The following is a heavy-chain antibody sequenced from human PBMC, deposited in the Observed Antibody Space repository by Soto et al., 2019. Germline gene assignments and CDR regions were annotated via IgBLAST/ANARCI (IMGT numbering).Heavy chain of an antibody. Sequence: PSETLSLTCTVSGGSISSSTYYWGWIRQPPGKGLEWIGSISYSGNIYYNPSLRSRVTISVDTSKNQFSLTLRSVTAADTTVYYCVKSEQYCSGGGCFQDWFGPWGQGTLVTVSS. D-gene: IGHD2-15*01. CDR2: ISYSGNI. CDR3: VKSEQYCSGGGCFQDWFGP. V-gene: IGHV4-39*01. J-gene: IGHJ5*02. CDR1: GGSISSSTYY.